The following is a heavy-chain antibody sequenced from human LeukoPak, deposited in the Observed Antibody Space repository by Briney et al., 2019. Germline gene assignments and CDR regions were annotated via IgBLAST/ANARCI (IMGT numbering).Heavy chain of an antibody. Sequence: SETLSLTCTVSGGSISSGSYYWSWIRQPAGKGLEWIGRIYTSGSTNYNPSPKSRVTISVDTSKNQFSLKLSSVTAADTAVYYCARDRFDYGDYYYYYMDVWGIGTTVTVSS. CDR3: ARDRFDYGDYYYYYMDV. D-gene: IGHD4-17*01. CDR2: IYTSGST. J-gene: IGHJ6*03. CDR1: GGSISSGSYY. V-gene: IGHV4-61*02.